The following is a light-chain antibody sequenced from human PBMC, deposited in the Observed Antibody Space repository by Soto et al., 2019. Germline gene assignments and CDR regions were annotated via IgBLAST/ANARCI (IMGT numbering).Light chain of an antibody. CDR2: GAS. V-gene: IGKV3-20*01. CDR1: QSVGSSY. Sequence: EVVLTQSPGTLSLSPGERATLSCGASQSVGSSYLAWYQQKPGQAPRLLIYGASTRATGIPDRFSGSGSGTEYTLTISRLEPEDFAVYYCQQYINYPWTFCQGTKVDIK. CDR3: QQYINYPWT. J-gene: IGKJ1*01.